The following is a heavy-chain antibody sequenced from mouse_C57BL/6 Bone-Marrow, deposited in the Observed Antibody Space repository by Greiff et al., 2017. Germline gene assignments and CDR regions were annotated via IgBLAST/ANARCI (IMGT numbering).Heavy chain of an antibody. V-gene: IGHV5-16*01. Sequence: EVQRVESEGGLVQPGSSLKLSCTASGFTFSDYYMAWVRQVPDKGLEWVANINYDGSSTYYLDSLKSRFIISRDNAKNILYLQMSSLKSEDTATYYCARDWDDWYFDVWGTGTTVTVSS. CDR1: GFTFSDYY. CDR2: INYDGSST. D-gene: IGHD4-1*01. J-gene: IGHJ1*03. CDR3: ARDWDDWYFDV.